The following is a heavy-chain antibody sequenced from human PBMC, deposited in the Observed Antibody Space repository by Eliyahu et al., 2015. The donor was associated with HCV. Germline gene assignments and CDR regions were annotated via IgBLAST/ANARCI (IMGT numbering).Heavy chain of an antibody. J-gene: IGHJ5*02. CDR2: IYYSGST. D-gene: IGHD6-13*01. V-gene: IGHV4-39*01. CDR3: ARRGSSWGYNWFDP. Sequence: QLQLQESGPGLVKPSETLSLTCXVSGGXISSSSYXWGWXRQPPGKGLEWIGSIYYSGSTYYNPSLKSRVTISVDTSKNQFSLKLSSVTAADTAVYYCARRGSSWGYNWFDPWGQGTLVTVSS. CDR1: GGXISSSSYX.